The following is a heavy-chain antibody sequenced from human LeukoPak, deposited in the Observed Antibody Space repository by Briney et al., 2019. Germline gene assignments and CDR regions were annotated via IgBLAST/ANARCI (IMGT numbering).Heavy chain of an antibody. V-gene: IGHV3-23*01. CDR2: VSASGGST. CDR1: GFTFGNYA. Sequence: PGGSLRLSCAASGFTFGNYAMSWVRQAPGKGLEWVSAVSASGGSTYYADSVKGRFTIFRDNSKNTLSLQMNSLRAEDTAVYYCAKHRNFGNYDIWGQGTMVTVSS. D-gene: IGHD1-7*01. J-gene: IGHJ3*02. CDR3: AKHRNFGNYDI.